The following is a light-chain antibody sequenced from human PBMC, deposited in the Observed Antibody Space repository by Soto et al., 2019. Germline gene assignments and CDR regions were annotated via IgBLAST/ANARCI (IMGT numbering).Light chain of an antibody. V-gene: IGKV1-39*01. J-gene: IGKJ4*01. Sequence: IQMTQSPSARSASLGDRVTITCRASQSITNYLNWYQHKPGQAPNLLIYAASTLQAGVPSRFRGSGSGTDCTLTISSLKTEDGATYFCQQSNSSPPTFGGGTKVDIK. CDR1: QSITNY. CDR3: QQSNSSPPT. CDR2: AAS.